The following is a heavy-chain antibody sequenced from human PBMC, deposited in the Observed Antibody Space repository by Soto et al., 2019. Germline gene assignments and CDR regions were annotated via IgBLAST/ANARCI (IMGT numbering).Heavy chain of an antibody. CDR1: GGSISSYY. J-gene: IGHJ6*02. CDR3: ARVNYDFWSGPAPYYYYYGMDV. Sequence: LSLTCTVSGGSISSYYWSWIRQPPGKGLEWIGYIYYSGSTNYNPSLKSRVTISVDTSENQFSLKLSSVTAADTAVYYCARVNYDFWSGPAPYYYYYGMDVWGQGTTVTVSS. V-gene: IGHV4-59*01. D-gene: IGHD3-3*01. CDR2: IYYSGST.